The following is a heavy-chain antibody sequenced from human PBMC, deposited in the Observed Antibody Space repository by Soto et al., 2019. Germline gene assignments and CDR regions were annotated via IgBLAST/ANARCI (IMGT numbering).Heavy chain of an antibody. V-gene: IGHV4-34*01. D-gene: IGHD2-15*01. CDR1: GGSFSGYY. CDR2: INHSGST. Sequence: ASETLSLTCAVYGGSFSGYYWSWIRQPPGKGLEWIGEINHSGSTNYNPSLKSRVTISVDTSKNQLSLKLSSVTAADTAVYYCAREMGYCSGGSCYLGYYYYGMDVWGQGTTVTVSS. J-gene: IGHJ6*02. CDR3: AREMGYCSGGSCYLGYYYYGMDV.